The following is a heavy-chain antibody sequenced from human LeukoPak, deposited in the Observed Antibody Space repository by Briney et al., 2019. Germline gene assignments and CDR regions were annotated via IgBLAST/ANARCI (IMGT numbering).Heavy chain of an antibody. V-gene: IGHV3-23*01. CDR2: LTGSGGTS. J-gene: IGHJ4*02. Sequence: PGGSLRLSCAASGLTFSSYTMSWVRQAPGRGLEWVSSLTGSGGTSYGADSLAGRFVISRDNSKKTLYLQMNSLGTEDTALYYCARHQSSLQFPLDYWGQGTLVTVSS. CDR1: GLTFSSYT. CDR3: ARHQSSLQFPLDY.